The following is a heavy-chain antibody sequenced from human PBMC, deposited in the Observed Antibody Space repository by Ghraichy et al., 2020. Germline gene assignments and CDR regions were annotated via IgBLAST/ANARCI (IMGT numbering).Heavy chain of an antibody. V-gene: IGHV1-18*01. CDR2: NSAYNGNT. D-gene: IGHD3-22*01. CDR3: ARDATKDKLSGYYYVMDY. J-gene: IGHJ4*02. Sequence: WKRWNSAYNGNTNYAQKLQGRVTMTTDTSTSTAYMELRSLRSDDTAVYYCARDATKDKLSGYYYVMDYWGQGTLVTVSS.